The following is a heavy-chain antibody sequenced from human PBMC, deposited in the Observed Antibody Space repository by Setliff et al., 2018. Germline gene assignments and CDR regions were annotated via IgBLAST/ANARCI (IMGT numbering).Heavy chain of an antibody. D-gene: IGHD6-19*01. Sequence: TFSSYAMSWVRQAPGKGLEWVSAINGVGTITHYADSVKGRFTIPRDNYKKTLYLQMNSPRGEDTAVYYCARDLVAGAVHYFDSWGQGPLVTSPQ. CDR2: INGVGTIT. CDR1: TFSSYA. V-gene: IGHV3-23*01. J-gene: IGHJ4*02. CDR3: ARDLVAGAVHYFDS.